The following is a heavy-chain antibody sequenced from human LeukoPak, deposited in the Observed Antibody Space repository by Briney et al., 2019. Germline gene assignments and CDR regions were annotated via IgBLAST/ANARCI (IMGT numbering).Heavy chain of an antibody. J-gene: IGHJ2*01. CDR3: ARDGKLQNYYDSSGPDWYFDL. CDR2: ISSNGGST. CDR1: GFTFSSYA. Sequence: GGSLRLSCAASGFTFSSYAMHWVRQAPGKGLEYVSAISSNGGSTYYANSVKGRFTISRDNSKNTLYLQMGSLRAEDMAVYYCARDGKLQNYYDSSGPDWYFDLWGRGTLVTVSS. V-gene: IGHV3-64*01. D-gene: IGHD3-22*01.